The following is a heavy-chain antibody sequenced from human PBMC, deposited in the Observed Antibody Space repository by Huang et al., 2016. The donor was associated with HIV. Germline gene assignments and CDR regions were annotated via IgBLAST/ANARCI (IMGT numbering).Heavy chain of an antibody. CDR2: MSYDVSNK. D-gene: IGHD1-26*01. CDR3: AKDGADEEWDIDY. J-gene: IGHJ4*02. Sequence: VQLVESGGGVVQPGRSLRLACAASGFSFSTYGLHWVRQAPGKGLELVADMSYDVSNKYYAHSVKGRFTISRDTSENKVYLQMNSLRHEDTAVYYCAKDGADEEWDIDYWGQGTLVTVSS. CDR1: GFSFSTYG. V-gene: IGHV3-30*18.